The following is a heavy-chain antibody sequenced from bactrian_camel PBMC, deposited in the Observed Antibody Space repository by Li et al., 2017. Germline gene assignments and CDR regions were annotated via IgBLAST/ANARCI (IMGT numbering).Heavy chain of an antibody. Sequence: HVQLVESGGGSVQAGGSLRLSCVVSGYVYKDKCMAWFRQAPGKEREAVASIYTVDGSTYYADSVKGRFSISQDNAKNTWYLQMNSLKPEDSAMYYCASDSTLSACATMEPGRFGYWGQGTQVTVS. CDR2: IYTVDGST. CDR1: GYVYKDKC. J-gene: IGHJ6*01. V-gene: IGHV3S54*01. D-gene: IGHD1*01. CDR3: ASDSTLSACATMEPGRFGY.